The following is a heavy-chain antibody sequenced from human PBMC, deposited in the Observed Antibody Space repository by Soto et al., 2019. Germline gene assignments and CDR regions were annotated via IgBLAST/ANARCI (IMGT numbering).Heavy chain of an antibody. Sequence: QVQLQESGPGLVNPSETLSLTCSISGGSLSSGYWSWIQQPPGKGLEWIGYIYYSGSTNYNPSLKSRVTMSVDTSKNQFSLKLRSLTAADTAVFYCARGGGYYDDAFEIWGQGTMVTVSS. D-gene: IGHD3-22*01. V-gene: IGHV4-59*01. CDR3: ARGGGYYDDAFEI. J-gene: IGHJ3*02. CDR1: GGSLSSGY. CDR2: IYYSGST.